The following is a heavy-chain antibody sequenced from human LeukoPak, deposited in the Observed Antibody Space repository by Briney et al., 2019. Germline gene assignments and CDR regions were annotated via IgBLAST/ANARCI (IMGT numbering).Heavy chain of an antibody. J-gene: IGHJ6*03. V-gene: IGHV1-2*06. CDR3: ARSRIAAAAGYYYYNMDV. D-gene: IGHD6-13*01. CDR1: GYTFTGYY. Sequence: NHGESLKISCKASGYTFTGYYMHWVRQAPGQGLEWMGRINPNSGGTNYAQKFQGRVTMTRDTSISTAYMELSRLRSDDTAVYYCARSRIAAAAGYYYYNMDVWGKGTTVTVSS. CDR2: INPNSGGT.